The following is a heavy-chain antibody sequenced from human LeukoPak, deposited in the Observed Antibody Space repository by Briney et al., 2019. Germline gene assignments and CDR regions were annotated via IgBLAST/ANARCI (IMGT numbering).Heavy chain of an antibody. D-gene: IGHD2-2*01. Sequence: GASVKVSCKASGYTFTGYYMHWVRQAPGQGLEWMGWINPNSGGTNYAQKFQGGVTMTRDTSISTAYMELSRLRSDDTAVYYCAREELCSSTSCYRWFDPWGQGTLVTVSS. V-gene: IGHV1-2*02. CDR3: AREELCSSTSCYRWFDP. CDR2: INPNSGGT. CDR1: GYTFTGYY. J-gene: IGHJ5*02.